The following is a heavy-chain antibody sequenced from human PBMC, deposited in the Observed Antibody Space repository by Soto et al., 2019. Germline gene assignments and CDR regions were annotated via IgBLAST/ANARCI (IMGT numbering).Heavy chain of an antibody. CDR1: GFTFSSYA. CDR2: ISGSGGST. D-gene: IGHD3-10*01. CDR3: AKDRNAMVRGRRKVNYYFDY. V-gene: IGHV3-23*01. J-gene: IGHJ4*02. Sequence: EVQLLESGGGLVQPGGSLRLSCAASGFTFSSYAMSWVRQAPGKGLEWVSAISGSGGSTYYADSVKGRFTISRDNSKKKLYLQMKSLRAEDTAVYYCAKDRNAMVRGRRKVNYYFDYWGQGTLVTVSS.